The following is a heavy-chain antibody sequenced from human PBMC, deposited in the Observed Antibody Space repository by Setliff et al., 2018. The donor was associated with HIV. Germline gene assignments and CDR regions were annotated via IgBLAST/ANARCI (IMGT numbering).Heavy chain of an antibody. CDR2: IYPGDSDA. CDR3: ARQPRGYSYGDGVYLDY. V-gene: IGHV5-51*01. D-gene: IGHD5-18*01. CDR1: GYSFTNSW. J-gene: IGHJ4*02. Sequence: GESLNISCTGSGYSFTNSWIGWVRQMPGKGLEWMGIIYPGDSDAKYSPSFQGHVTISADRSITTAYLQWSSLRASDTATYYCARQPRGYSYGDGVYLDYWGQGTPVTVSS.